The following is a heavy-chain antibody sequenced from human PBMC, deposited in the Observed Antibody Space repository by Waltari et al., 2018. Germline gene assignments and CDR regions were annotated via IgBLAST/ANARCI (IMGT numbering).Heavy chain of an antibody. CDR3: ARETSITAAGTRGRFDH. CDR2: IYHTGNS. J-gene: IGHJ4*02. V-gene: IGHV4-38-2*02. CDR1: GYSISSGYY. D-gene: IGHD6-13*01. Sequence: QVQLQESGPGLVKSSETLSLTCDVSGYSISSGYYWGWIRQPPGKGLEYIGSIYHTGNSYYDPSLKSRVTMSVDTSKNQFSLKLTSVTAADTAIYYCARETSITAAGTRGRFDHWDQGTLVTVSS.